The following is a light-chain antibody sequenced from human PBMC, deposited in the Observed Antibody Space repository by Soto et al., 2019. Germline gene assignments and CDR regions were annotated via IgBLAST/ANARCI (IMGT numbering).Light chain of an antibody. J-gene: IGLJ1*01. Sequence: QSALTQPASVSGSPGQSITISCTGTSSDVGGYKYVSWHQQHPGNAPKLMIYEVSNRPSGVSYRFSGSKSGNTASLTISGLHAEDEADYYCSSYTSTRTLVFGTGTKLTVL. CDR3: SSYTSTRTLV. CDR1: SSDVGGYKY. V-gene: IGLV2-14*01. CDR2: EVS.